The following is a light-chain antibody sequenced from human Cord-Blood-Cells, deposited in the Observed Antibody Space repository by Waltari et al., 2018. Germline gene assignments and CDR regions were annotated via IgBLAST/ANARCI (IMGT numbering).Light chain of an antibody. CDR2: EGS. V-gene: IGLV2-23*03. Sequence: QSALTQPASVSGSPGPSITISCTGTRSDVGSYNLVPWYHQHPGKAPKLMIYEGSKRPSGVSNRFSGSKSGNTASLTISGLQAEDEADYYCCSYAGSSTFDVVFGGGTKLTVL. J-gene: IGLJ2*01. CDR3: CSYAGSSTFDVV. CDR1: RSDVGSYNL.